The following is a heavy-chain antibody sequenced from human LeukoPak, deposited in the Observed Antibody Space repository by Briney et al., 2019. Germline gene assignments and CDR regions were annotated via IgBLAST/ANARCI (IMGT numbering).Heavy chain of an antibody. Sequence: GGSLRLSCAASGFTFSSYAMSWVRQAPGKGLEWVSAISGSGGSTYYADSVKGRFTISRDNSKNTLYLQMNSLRAEDTAVYYCANDQNDYGDYALDYWGQGTLVTVSS. CDR2: ISGSGGST. CDR1: GFTFSSYA. CDR3: ANDQNDYGDYALDY. D-gene: IGHD4-17*01. V-gene: IGHV3-23*01. J-gene: IGHJ4*02.